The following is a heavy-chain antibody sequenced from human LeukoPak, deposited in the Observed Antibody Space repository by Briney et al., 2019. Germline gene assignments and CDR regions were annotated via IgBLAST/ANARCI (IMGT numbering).Heavy chain of an antibody. CDR2: FYYPGTT. D-gene: IGHD3-10*01. CDR1: GGSINSYY. Sequence: PSETLSLTCTVSGGSINSYYWSWIRQPPGKGLEWIGYFYYPGTTSYNPSLKSRVTISVDTSKNQFSLKLSSVTAADTAVYYCARTITVSRGYYHGMDVWGQGTTVTVSS. V-gene: IGHV4-59*01. CDR3: ARTITVSRGYYHGMDV. J-gene: IGHJ6*02.